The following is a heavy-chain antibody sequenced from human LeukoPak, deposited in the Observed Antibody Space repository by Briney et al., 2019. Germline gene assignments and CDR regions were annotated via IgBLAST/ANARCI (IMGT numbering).Heavy chain of an antibody. Sequence: ASVKVSCKASGYTFTSYGLSWVRQAPGQGLEWMGWISGYNGDTNYAQKVQGRVTMTTDTSTTTAYMELKNLRSDDTAIYYCARTRGYPRPTHLQHWGQGTLVTVSS. V-gene: IGHV1-18*01. CDR3: ARTRGYPRPTHLQH. D-gene: IGHD5-12*01. J-gene: IGHJ1*01. CDR2: ISGYNGDT. CDR1: GYTFTSYG.